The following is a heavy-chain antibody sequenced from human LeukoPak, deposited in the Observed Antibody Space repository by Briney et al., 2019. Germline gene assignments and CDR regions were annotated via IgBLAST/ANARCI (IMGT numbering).Heavy chain of an antibody. CDR2: IDHSGST. V-gene: IGHV4-34*01. CDR3: ARRTLRGDRWFDP. Sequence: PSETLSLTCAVYGGSFSGYYWSWIRQPPGKGLEWIGEIDHSGSTNYNPSLKSRVTISVDTSKNQFSLRLSSVTAADTAVYYCARRTLRGDRWFDPWGQGTLVTVSS. J-gene: IGHJ5*02. CDR1: GGSFSGYY. D-gene: IGHD3-10*01.